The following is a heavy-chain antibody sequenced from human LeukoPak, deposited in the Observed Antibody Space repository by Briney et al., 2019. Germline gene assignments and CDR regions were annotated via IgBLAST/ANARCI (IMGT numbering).Heavy chain of an antibody. CDR1: GFTVSSNY. CDR2: IYSGGTT. CDR3: ARGLRYSTGWYYFDY. D-gene: IGHD6-19*01. Sequence: GGSLRLSCAASGFTVSSNYMNWVRQAPGKGLEWISVIYSGGTTYYSDSVKGRFTISRDNSKNTLSLQMNSLRAEDTAVYYCARGLRYSTGWYYFDYWGQGTLVTVSS. J-gene: IGHJ4*02. V-gene: IGHV3-66*01.